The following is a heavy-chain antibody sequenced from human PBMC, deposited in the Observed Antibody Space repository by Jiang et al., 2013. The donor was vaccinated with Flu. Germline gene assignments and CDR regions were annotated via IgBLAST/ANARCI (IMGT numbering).Heavy chain of an antibody. Sequence: GSGLVKPSETLSLTCTVSGGSVSSGSYYWSWIRQPPGKGLEWIGYIYYSGSTNYNPSLKSRVTISVDTSKNQFSLKLSSVTAADTAVYYCARDPIGRDGYNYVPFDYWGQGTLVTVSS. CDR1: GGSVSSGSYY. J-gene: IGHJ4*02. D-gene: IGHD5-24*01. CDR2: IYYSGST. V-gene: IGHV4-61*01. CDR3: ARDPIGRDGYNYVPFDY.